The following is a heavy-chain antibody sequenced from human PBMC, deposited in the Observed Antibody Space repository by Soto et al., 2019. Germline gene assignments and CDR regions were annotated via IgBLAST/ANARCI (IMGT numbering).Heavy chain of an antibody. CDR3: ARGSNQDY. J-gene: IGHJ4*02. V-gene: IGHV3-7*03. CDR1: GFTFSPYW. CDR2: INNDGSEK. D-gene: IGHD2-8*01. Sequence: DVQLVESGGDLVQPGGSLRLSCVASGFTFSPYWMSWVRQAPGKGLEWVATINNDGSEKYYAESVKGRFTISRDNAKDSLYLQLSSLRAEDTAIYYCARGSNQDYWGQGTLVAVSS.